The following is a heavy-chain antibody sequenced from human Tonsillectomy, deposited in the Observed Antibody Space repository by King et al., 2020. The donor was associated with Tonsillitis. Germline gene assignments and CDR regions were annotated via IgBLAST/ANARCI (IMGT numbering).Heavy chain of an antibody. CDR1: GFTFSSYA. Sequence: VQLVESGGGLVQPGGSLRLSCAASGFTFSSYAMSWVRQAPGKGLEWVSAISGSGGSTYYADSVKGRFTISRDNSKNKLYLQMNSLRAEDTAVYYCAKDLITMIVVVNNAFDIWGQGKMVTVSS. V-gene: IGHV3-23*04. CDR2: ISGSGGST. CDR3: AKDLITMIVVVNNAFDI. J-gene: IGHJ3*02. D-gene: IGHD3-22*01.